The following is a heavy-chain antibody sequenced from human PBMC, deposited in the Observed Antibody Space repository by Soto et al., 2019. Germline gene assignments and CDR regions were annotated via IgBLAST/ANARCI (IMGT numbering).Heavy chain of an antibody. CDR3: ARGDSPYVWFNEF. CDR1: GGLFSSYA. D-gene: IGHD3-16*01. J-gene: IGHJ4*02. V-gene: IGHV1-69*13. CDR2: IIPVFDTP. Sequence: SVKVSCKDSGGLFSSYAISWVRQAPGRGLEWMGGIIPVFDTPYYAQKFQGRVTITADESTNTAYLELSSLRSDDTAMYYCARGDSPYVWFNEFWGQGSRVTVS.